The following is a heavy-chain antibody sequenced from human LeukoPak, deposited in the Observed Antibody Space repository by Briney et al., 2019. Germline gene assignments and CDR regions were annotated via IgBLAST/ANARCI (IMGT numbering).Heavy chain of an antibody. J-gene: IGHJ5*02. CDR1: GFTVSNNY. D-gene: IGHD2-15*01. Sequence: GGSLRLSCAASGFTVSNNYMRWVRQAPGKGLEWVSLINSNGRTDYTDSVKGRSSISRDNSKNTIYLQMNSLRAEGTAMYYWARDVGPWGQGGLVTVSS. V-gene: IGHV3-53*01. CDR3: ARDVGP. CDR2: INSNGRT.